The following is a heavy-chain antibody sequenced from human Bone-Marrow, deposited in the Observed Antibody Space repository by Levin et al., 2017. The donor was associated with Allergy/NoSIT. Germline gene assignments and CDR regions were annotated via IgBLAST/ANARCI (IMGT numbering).Heavy chain of an antibody. Sequence: PGGSLRLSCAASGFTFSSYGMHWVRQAPGKGLEWVAVISYDGSNKYYADSVKGRFTISRDNSKNTLYLQMNSLRAEDTAVYYCAKDRSGSYYWGFDYWGQGTLVTVSS. CDR1: GFTFSSYG. D-gene: IGHD1-26*01. V-gene: IGHV3-30*18. CDR3: AKDRSGSYYWGFDY. CDR2: ISYDGSNK. J-gene: IGHJ4*02.